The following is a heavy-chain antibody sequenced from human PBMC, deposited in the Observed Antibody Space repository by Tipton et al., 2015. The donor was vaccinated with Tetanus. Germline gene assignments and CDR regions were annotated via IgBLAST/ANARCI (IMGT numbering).Heavy chain of an antibody. CDR1: GFTFSNYW. V-gene: IGHV3-7*01. J-gene: IGHJ4*02. Sequence: SLRLSCVASGFTFSNYWMSWVRQAPGKGPEWVANIKEDGSVKGYVDSVQGRFTISRDNAKNSLSLQMSSLRGEDTAVYYCAREDYWGQGTLVTVSS. CDR3: AREDY. CDR2: IKEDGSVK.